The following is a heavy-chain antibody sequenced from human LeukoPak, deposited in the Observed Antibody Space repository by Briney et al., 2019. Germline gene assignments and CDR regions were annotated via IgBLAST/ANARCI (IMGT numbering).Heavy chain of an antibody. CDR3: ARDSHSGSYYSWFDP. Sequence: SETLSLTCTVSGGSISSYYWSWLRQPPGKGLEWIGYIYYSGSTNYNPSLKSRVTISVDTSKNQFSLKLSSVTAADTAVYYCARDSHSGSYYSWFDPWGQGTLVTVSS. V-gene: IGHV4-59*01. J-gene: IGHJ5*02. CDR1: GGSISSYY. D-gene: IGHD1-26*01. CDR2: IYYSGST.